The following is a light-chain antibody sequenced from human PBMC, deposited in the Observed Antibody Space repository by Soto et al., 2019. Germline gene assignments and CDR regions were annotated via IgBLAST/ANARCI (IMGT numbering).Light chain of an antibody. Sequence: EIVMTQSPATLYVSPGERATLSCRARQSVSSNLAWYQQKPGQAPRLLIYGASTRATGIPARFSGSGSGTEFNLPISSLQSEDVAVYYCQQYNNWPPYTFGQGTNLEIK. CDR1: QSVSSN. CDR2: GAS. V-gene: IGKV3-15*01. J-gene: IGKJ2*01. CDR3: QQYNNWPPYT.